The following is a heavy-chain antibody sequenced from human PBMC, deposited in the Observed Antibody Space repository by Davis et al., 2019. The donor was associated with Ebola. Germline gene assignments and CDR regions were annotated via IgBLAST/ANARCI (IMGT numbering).Heavy chain of an antibody. CDR2: IIPICGTP. J-gene: IGHJ4*02. CDR3: ARGHYGSGSYPSI. CDR1: GGTFSSYA. Sequence: SVKVSCKTYGGTFSSYAMSWVRQAPGQGLEWMGGIIPICGTPSYAQKFQGRVTFSADESTSTVYMELTSVRNEDTAVYYCARGHYGSGSYPSIWGQGTLVTVSS. V-gene: IGHV1-69*13. D-gene: IGHD3-10*01.